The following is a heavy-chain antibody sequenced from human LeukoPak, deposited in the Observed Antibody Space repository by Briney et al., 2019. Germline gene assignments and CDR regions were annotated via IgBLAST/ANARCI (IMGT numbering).Heavy chain of an antibody. CDR1: GFTFSIYS. D-gene: IGHD2-15*01. V-gene: IGHV3-21*01. CDR3: AREGFCSGGSCYSGNAFDI. J-gene: IGHJ3*02. CDR2: ISSSSSYI. Sequence: GGSLRLSCAASGFTFSIYSMNCVRQAPGKGLEWVSSISSSSSYIYYADSVKGRFTISRDNAKNSLYLQMNSLRAEDTAVYYCAREGFCSGGSCYSGNAFDIWGQGTMVTVSS.